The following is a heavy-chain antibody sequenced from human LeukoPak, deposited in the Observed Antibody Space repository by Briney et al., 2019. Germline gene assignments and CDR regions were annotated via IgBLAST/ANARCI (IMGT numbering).Heavy chain of an antibody. J-gene: IGHJ5*01. D-gene: IGHD3-10*01. CDR3: ARTGTSGSYSDS. CDR1: GGSFSTYF. CDR2: IFYTGGT. Sequence: PSETLSLTCNVSGGSFSTYFWSWIRQSPEKGLEWLGYIFYTGGTTYNPSLESRLTISLDTSKNQFSLRLTSVTAADTAVYYCARTGTSGSYSDSWGQGILVTVSS. V-gene: IGHV4-59*01.